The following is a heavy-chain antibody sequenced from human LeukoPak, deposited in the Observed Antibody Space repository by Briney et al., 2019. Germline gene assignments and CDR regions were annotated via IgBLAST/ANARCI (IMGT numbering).Heavy chain of an antibody. CDR3: ATGLPSGGGLGY. CDR2: FDPEEGET. V-gene: IGHV1-24*01. J-gene: IGHJ4*02. D-gene: IGHD3-10*01. CDR1: GYTLTELS. Sequence: ASVKVSCKVSGYTLTELSMHCVRQAPGKGLEWMGGFDPEEGETLFAQKFRGRVTLTEDTSTETAHMELSRLRSENTAVYFCATGLPSGGGLGYWGQGTLVTVSS.